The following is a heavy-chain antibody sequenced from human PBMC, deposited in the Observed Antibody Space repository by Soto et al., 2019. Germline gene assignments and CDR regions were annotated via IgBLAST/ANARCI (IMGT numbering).Heavy chain of an antibody. CDR3: ARLPYRRGYYYVDY. CDR1: GGSISSYY. J-gene: IGHJ4*02. Sequence: SETLSLTCTVSGGSISSYYCSWIRQPPWKGLEWIGYIYYSGITNYNPSLKSRVTISVDTSKNQFSLKLSSVTAADTAVYYCARLPYRRGYYYVDYWGQGTLVTVSS. V-gene: IGHV4-59*01. D-gene: IGHD3-22*01. CDR2: IYYSGIT.